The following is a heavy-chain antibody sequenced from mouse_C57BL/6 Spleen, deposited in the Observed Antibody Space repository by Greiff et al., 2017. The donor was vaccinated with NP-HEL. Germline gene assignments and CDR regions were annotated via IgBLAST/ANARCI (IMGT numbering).Heavy chain of an antibody. V-gene: IGHV1-81*01. CDR1: GYTFTSYG. CDR3: AREGFTTVVATDY. D-gene: IGHD1-1*01. J-gene: IGHJ2*01. Sequence: QVQLQQSGAELARPGASVKLSCKASGYTFTSYGISWVKQRTGQGLEWIGEIYPRRGNTYYNAKFKGKATLTADKSSSTAYMELRSLTSEDAAVYFCAREGFTTVVATDYWGQGTTLTVSS. CDR2: IYPRRGNT.